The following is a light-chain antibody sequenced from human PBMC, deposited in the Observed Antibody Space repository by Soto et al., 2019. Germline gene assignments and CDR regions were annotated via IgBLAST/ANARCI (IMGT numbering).Light chain of an antibody. CDR2: DVS. V-gene: IGLV2-14*01. CDR1: RSDVGAYNF. CDR3: GSYTSSNTRVV. J-gene: IGLJ2*01. Sequence: QSVLTQPASVSGSPGQSITISCTGARSDVGAYNFVSWYQQHPDKAPKLMIFDVSTRPSGVSNRFSGSKSGNTASLTISGLQAEDEADYYCGSYTSSNTRVVFGGGTKLTVL.